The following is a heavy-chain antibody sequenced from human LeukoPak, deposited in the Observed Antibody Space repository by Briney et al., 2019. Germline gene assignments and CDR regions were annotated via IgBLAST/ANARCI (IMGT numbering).Heavy chain of an antibody. J-gene: IGHJ4*02. Sequence: LVKVSCKASGGTFSSYAISWVRQAPGQGLEWMGRIIPILGIANYAQKFQGRVTITADKSTSTAYMELSSLRSEDTAVYYCASHESVGATTPNDYWGQGTLVTVSS. CDR2: IIPILGIA. CDR1: GGTFSSYA. D-gene: IGHD1-26*01. V-gene: IGHV1-69*04. CDR3: ASHESVGATTPNDY.